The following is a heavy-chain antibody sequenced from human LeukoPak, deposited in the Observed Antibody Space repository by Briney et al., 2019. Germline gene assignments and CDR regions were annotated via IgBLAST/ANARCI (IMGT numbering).Heavy chain of an antibody. CDR1: GGSISSSSYY. Sequence: PSETLSLTCTVSGGSISSSSYYWGWIRQPPGKGLEWIGSTYYSGSTNYNPSLKSRVTISVDTSKNQFSLKLSSVTAADTAVYYCAGESDYYDSSGYYAKFDYWGQGTLVTVSS. J-gene: IGHJ4*02. D-gene: IGHD3-22*01. V-gene: IGHV4-39*07. CDR2: TYYSGST. CDR3: AGESDYYDSSGYYAKFDY.